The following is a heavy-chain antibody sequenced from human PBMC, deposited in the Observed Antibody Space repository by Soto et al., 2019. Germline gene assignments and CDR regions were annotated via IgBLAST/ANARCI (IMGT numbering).Heavy chain of an antibody. Sequence: QVQLVESGGAVVQPGRSLRLSCAASGFTFSTYTMHWVRQAPGKGLAWVALIVYDGGKIHYADSVKGRFTISRDNSKNTLSLQMNSRTADDTGIYYCASRSVPGYSYGEGFDYWGQGTLVTVSS. CDR1: GFTFSTYT. J-gene: IGHJ4*02. D-gene: IGHD5-18*01. CDR3: ASRSVPGYSYGEGFDY. V-gene: IGHV3-30-3*01. CDR2: IVYDGGKI.